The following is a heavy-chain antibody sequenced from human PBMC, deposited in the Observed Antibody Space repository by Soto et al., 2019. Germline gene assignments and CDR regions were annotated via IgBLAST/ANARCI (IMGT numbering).Heavy chain of an antibody. CDR3: ASGYYDSSGYYRRFDY. Sequence: PSETLSLTCAVYGGSLSGYYWNWIRQPPGKGLGWIGEINHSGSTNYNPSLKSRVTISVDTSKKQFSLKLNSVTAADTAVYYCASGYYDSSGYYRRFDYWGQGTLVTVSS. CDR2: INHSGST. J-gene: IGHJ4*02. D-gene: IGHD3-22*01. V-gene: IGHV4-34*01. CDR1: GGSLSGYY.